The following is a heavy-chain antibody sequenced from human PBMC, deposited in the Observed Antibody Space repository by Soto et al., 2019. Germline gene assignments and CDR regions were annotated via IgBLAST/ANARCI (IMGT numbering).Heavy chain of an antibody. Sequence: EVQLLESGGDLVQPGGSLRLSCAASGFTFTNYLMTWVLQAPGKGLEWVSSIDKSGGDTYYADSVKGRFTISRDNSKNTLYLKTNGLRAEDTAIYYCAKDTYSRSWYFWGQGTLVTVSS. D-gene: IGHD2-2*01. V-gene: IGHV3-23*05. J-gene: IGHJ4*02. CDR2: IDKSGGDT. CDR3: AKDTYSRSWYF. CDR1: GFTFTNYL.